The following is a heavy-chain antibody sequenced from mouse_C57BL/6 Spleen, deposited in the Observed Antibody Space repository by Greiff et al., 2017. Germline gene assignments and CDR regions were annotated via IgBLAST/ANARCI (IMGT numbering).Heavy chain of an antibody. CDR1: GYTFTSYW. Sequence: QVQLKQPGAELVRPGSSVKLSCKASGYTFTSYWMDWVKQRPGQGLEWIGNIYPSDSATHYNQKFKDKATLTVDKSSSTAYMQLSSLTSEDSAVYYCARLGPYYAMDYWGQGTSVTVSS. CDR3: ARLGPYYAMDY. V-gene: IGHV1-61*01. J-gene: IGHJ4*01. CDR2: IYPSDSAT.